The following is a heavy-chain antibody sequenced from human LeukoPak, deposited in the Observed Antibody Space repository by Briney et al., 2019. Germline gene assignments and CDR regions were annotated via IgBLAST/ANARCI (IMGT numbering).Heavy chain of an antibody. CDR1: GFTFSSYA. V-gene: IGHV4-34*01. J-gene: IGHJ4*02. D-gene: IGHD2-15*01. CDR2: INHSGST. Sequence: PGGSLRLSCAASGFTFSSYAMSWIRQPPGKGLEWIGEINHSGSTNYNPSLKSRVTISVDTSKNQFSLKLSSVTAADTAVYYCARGAATLDYWGQGTLVTVSS. CDR3: ARGAATLDY.